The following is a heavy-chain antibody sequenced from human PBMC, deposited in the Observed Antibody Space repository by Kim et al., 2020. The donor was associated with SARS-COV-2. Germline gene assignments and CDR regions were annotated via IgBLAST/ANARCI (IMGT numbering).Heavy chain of an antibody. D-gene: IGHD2-15*01. J-gene: IGHJ4*02. CDR2: TYYRSEWHN. CDR1: GDSVSSNSVA. V-gene: IGHV6-1*01. Sequence: SQTLSLTCAISGDSVSSNSVAWNWIRQSPSRGLEWLGRTYYRSEWHNEYAVSLKSRMIISPDTSKNQFSLHLNSLTPEDTAVYYCARETSRIFDYWGQGTLVTVSS. CDR3: ARETSRIFDY.